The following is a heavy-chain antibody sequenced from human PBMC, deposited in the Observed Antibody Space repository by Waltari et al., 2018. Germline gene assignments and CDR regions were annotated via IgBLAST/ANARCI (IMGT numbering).Heavy chain of an antibody. D-gene: IGHD3-3*01. J-gene: IGHJ6*02. V-gene: IGHV3-73*01. Sequence: EVQLVESGGGLVQPGGSLKLSCAASGFTFSGSAMHWFRQASGKGREWVGRIRSKANSYATAYAASVKGRFTISRDDSKNTAYLQMNSLKTEDTAVYYCTRLSEDFWSGLTHYYAMDVWGQGTTVTVSS. CDR1: GFTFSGSA. CDR3: TRLSEDFWSGLTHYYAMDV. CDR2: IRSKANSYAT.